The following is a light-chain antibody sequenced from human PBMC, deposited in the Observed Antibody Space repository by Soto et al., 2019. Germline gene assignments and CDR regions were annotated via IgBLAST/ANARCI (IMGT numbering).Light chain of an antibody. CDR3: QQYDTLPPT. CDR2: DAF. Sequence: DIQMTQSPSSLSASVGDRVTITCRACQGINNYVIGYQQKPGKAPELLIYDAFSLQTGVPSRFSGDAAGTDFTLTISSLQPEDVATYYCQQYDTLPPTFGQGTKLEI. J-gene: IGKJ2*01. CDR1: QGINNY. V-gene: IGKV1-33*01.